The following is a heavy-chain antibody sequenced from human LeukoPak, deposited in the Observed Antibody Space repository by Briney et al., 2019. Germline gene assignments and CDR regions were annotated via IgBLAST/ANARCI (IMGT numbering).Heavy chain of an antibody. J-gene: IGHJ4*02. D-gene: IGHD4-11*01. CDR2: ISGSGGST. Sequence: GGSLRLSCAASGFTFSSYAMSWVRQAPGKGLEWVSAISGSGGSTYYADSVKGRFTISRDNSKNTLYLQMNSLGAEDTAVYYCAKNRGNYYYFDYWGQGTLVTVSS. CDR1: GFTFSSYA. CDR3: AKNRGNYYYFDY. V-gene: IGHV3-23*01.